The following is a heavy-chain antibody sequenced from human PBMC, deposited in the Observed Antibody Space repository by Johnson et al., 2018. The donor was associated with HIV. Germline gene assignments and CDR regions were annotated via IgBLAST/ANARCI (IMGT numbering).Heavy chain of an antibody. Sequence: QVQLVESGGGLVQPGGSLRLSCAASGFPFRSYAIHWVRQAPGKGLEWVAAISYDGSNQYYADSVKGRFTISRDNSKNTLYLQMNSLRAEDTAVYYCARGVDGAFDVWGQGTMVTVSS. D-gene: IGHD3-10*01. J-gene: IGHJ3*01. CDR3: ARGVDGAFDV. V-gene: IGHV3-30-3*01. CDR2: ISYDGSNQ. CDR1: GFPFRSYA.